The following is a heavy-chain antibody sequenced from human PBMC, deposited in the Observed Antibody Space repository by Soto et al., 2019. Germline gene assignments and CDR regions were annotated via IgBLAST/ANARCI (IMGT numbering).Heavy chain of an antibody. J-gene: IGHJ4*02. CDR1: GFSLTTSGVG. V-gene: IGHV2-5*01. CDR2: IFWNDDR. D-gene: IGHD3-10*01. CDR3: AHRRVGPGWLYGSPSYYWDY. Sequence: QITLTESGPTLVRPTQTLTLTCTFSGFSLTTSGVGVGWIRQPPGKAPEWLALIFWNDDRRYSPTLRNRITITQDTSKNQVVLMMTNMDPVDTPTDCGAHRRVGPGWLYGSPSYYWDYWGQGTLVTVSS.